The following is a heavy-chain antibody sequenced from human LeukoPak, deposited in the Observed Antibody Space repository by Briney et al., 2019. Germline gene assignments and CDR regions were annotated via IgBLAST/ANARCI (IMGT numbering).Heavy chain of an antibody. Sequence: PSETLSLTCTVSGGSISSYYWSWIRQPAGMGLEWIGRIYTSGSTNYNPSLKSRVTMSVDTSKNQFSLKLSSVTAADTAVYYCARDNLMVYASPEYYYYYYMDVWGKGTTVTVSS. CDR2: IYTSGST. J-gene: IGHJ6*03. CDR1: GGSISSYY. CDR3: ARDNLMVYASPEYYYYYYMDV. D-gene: IGHD2-8*01. V-gene: IGHV4-4*07.